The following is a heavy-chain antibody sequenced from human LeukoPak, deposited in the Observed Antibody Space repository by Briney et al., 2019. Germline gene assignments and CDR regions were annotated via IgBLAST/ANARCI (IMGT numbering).Heavy chain of an antibody. CDR1: GFTFNNYA. D-gene: IGHD6-19*01. CDR2: ISGSGGST. J-gene: IGHJ4*02. Sequence: PGGSLRLSCAASGFTFNNYAMSWVRQAPGKGLEWVSVISGSGGSTYSAESVKGRFTISRDNSKNTLYLQMNSLRVEDTAVYYCAKGPRASGWTYFDYWGQGTLVTVSS. CDR3: AKGPRASGWTYFDY. V-gene: IGHV3-23*01.